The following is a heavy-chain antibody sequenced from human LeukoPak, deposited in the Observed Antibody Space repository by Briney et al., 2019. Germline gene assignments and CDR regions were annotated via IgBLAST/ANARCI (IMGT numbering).Heavy chain of an antibody. J-gene: IGHJ4*02. CDR1: TFGVRANY. D-gene: IGHD3-10*01. CDR2: LYSGGSE. V-gene: IGHV3-53*01. Sequence: GGSLRLSCVDSTFGVRANYMTWVRQAPGKGLEWVSVLYSGGSEYHEDSVKGRFTISRENSKNTLFLQMNILRHEDTAVYYCAKDSYYGSGSYSYFDYWGQGTLVTVSS. CDR3: AKDSYYGSGSYSYFDY.